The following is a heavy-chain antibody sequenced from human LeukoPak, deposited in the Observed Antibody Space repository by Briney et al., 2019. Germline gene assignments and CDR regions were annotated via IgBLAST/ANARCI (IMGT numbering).Heavy chain of an antibody. CDR1: GYTFNDYG. D-gene: IGHD2-21*01. CDR2: ITWSGAAT. V-gene: IGHV3-20*04. CDR3: ARGFRDGPLYGMDV. J-gene: IGHJ6*02. Sequence: PGGSLRLSCAASGYTFNDYGVSWVRQAPTKGLEWISGITWSGAATAYADSVKGRFTISRDNAKNSLFLEMNSLTAEDMALYYCARGFRDGPLYGMDVWGQGTTVTVSS.